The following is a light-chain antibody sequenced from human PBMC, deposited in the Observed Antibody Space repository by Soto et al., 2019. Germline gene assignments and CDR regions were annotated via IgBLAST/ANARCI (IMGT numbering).Light chain of an antibody. J-gene: IGKJ2*01. CDR1: QSVSSSY. Sequence: EIVLTQSPGTLSLSPGERATLSCRASQSVSSSYLAWYQQKPGQAPRLLIYGASSRATGIPDRFSGSGSGPDFTPTISRLEPEDFAVYYCQQYGCSPPYTFGQGTKLEIK. CDR3: QQYGCSPPYT. CDR2: GAS. V-gene: IGKV3-20*01.